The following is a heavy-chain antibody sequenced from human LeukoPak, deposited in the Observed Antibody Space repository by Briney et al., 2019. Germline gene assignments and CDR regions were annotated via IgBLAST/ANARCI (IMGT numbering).Heavy chain of an antibody. CDR2: IYYSGST. CDR1: GGSISSSSYY. J-gene: IGHJ4*02. Sequence: PSQTLSLTCTVSGGSISSSSYYWGWIRQPPGKGLEWIGSIYYSGSTYYNPSLKSRATISVDTSKNQFSLKLSSVTAADTAVYYRARLALGTTVTFLDSFDYWAREPWSPSPQ. V-gene: IGHV4-39*07. CDR3: ARLALGTTVTFLDSFDY. D-gene: IGHD4-17*01.